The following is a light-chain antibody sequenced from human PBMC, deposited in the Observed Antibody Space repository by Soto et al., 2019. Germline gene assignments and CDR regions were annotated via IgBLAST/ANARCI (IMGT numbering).Light chain of an antibody. J-gene: IGKJ4*01. CDR3: QQYNSYWLT. V-gene: IGKV1-5*01. CDR2: DAS. CDR1: QSISSW. Sequence: DIQMTQSPSTLSASVGDRVTITCRASQSISSWLAWYQQKPGKAPKLLIYDASSLESGVPSRCSGSGSGTEITLTISCLQPDDFATYYCQQYNSYWLTGGGGTKVEIK.